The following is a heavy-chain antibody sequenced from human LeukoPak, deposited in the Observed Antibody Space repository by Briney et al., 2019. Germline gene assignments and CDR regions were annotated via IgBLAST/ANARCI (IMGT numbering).Heavy chain of an antibody. D-gene: IGHD3-22*01. CDR1: GYTFTGYF. CDR3: ARDERYDSSGYPFDY. Sequence: ASVKVSRKASGYTFTGYFMHWVRQAPGQGLEWMGWINPNSGGTNYAQKFHGRVTMTSDTSISTAYIELSRLRSDDTAVYYCARDERYDSSGYPFDYWGQGTLVTVSS. CDR2: INPNSGGT. V-gene: IGHV1-2*02. J-gene: IGHJ4*02.